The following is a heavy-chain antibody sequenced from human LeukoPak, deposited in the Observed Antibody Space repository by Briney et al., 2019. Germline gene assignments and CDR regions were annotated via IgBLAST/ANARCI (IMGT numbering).Heavy chain of an antibody. D-gene: IGHD6-6*01. J-gene: IGHJ4*02. V-gene: IGHV1-18*01. CDR3: ARSRIAAPRPGFSHFDY. CDR2: ISAYNGNT. CDR1: GYTFTSYG. Sequence: ASVKVSCKASGYTFTSYGISWVRQAPGQGLEWMGWISAYNGNTNYAQKLQGRVTMTTDTSTSTAYMELSSLRSEDTAVYYCARSRIAAPRPGFSHFDYWGQGTLVTVSS.